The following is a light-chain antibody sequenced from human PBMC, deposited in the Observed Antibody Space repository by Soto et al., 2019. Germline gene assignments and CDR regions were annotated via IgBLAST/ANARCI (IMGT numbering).Light chain of an antibody. J-gene: IGKJ4*01. V-gene: IGKV1-39*01. CDR2: AAS. Sequence: DIQMTQSPSSLSASIGDRVTITCRASQSIRSYLNWYQQKPGKAPKLLIYAASSLQRGVPSRFSGSGSGTDFTLTISSLQPEDSATYYCQQSYSTPPSFGGGTKVDIK. CDR3: QQSYSTPPS. CDR1: QSIRSY.